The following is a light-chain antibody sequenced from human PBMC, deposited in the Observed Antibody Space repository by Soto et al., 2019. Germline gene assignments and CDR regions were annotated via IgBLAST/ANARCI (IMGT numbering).Light chain of an antibody. Sequence: EIVLTQSPGTLSLSPGERASPSCRASQSVSSSYLAWYQQKPGQAPRLLIHDASSRATGIPDRFSGSGSGTDFTLTISRLEPEDFAVYYCQQYDTSPMYTFGQGTKLEIK. CDR2: DAS. CDR1: QSVSSSY. CDR3: QQYDTSPMYT. V-gene: IGKV3-20*01. J-gene: IGKJ2*01.